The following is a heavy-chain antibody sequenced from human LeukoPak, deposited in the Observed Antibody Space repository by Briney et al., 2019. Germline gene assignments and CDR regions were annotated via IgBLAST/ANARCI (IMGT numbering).Heavy chain of an antibody. Sequence: GASVKVSCKASGYTFTSYGISWVRQAPGQGLEWMGWISANNGNTNYAQNLQGRVTMTTDTSTSTAYMELKSLRSDDTAVYYCARWRSSGSAFDIWGQGTMVTVSS. D-gene: IGHD6-19*01. V-gene: IGHV1-18*01. CDR3: ARWRSSGSAFDI. CDR1: GYTFTSYG. J-gene: IGHJ3*02. CDR2: ISANNGNT.